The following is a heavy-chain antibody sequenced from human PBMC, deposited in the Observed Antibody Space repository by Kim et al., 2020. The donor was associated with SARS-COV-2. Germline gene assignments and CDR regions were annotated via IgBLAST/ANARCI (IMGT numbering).Heavy chain of an antibody. Sequence: SETLSLTCTVSGGSISSFYWSWIRQSPGKGLEWIGYIHYSGSTNYNPSLKSRVTISVDTSKNQFSLTLSSVTAADTAVYYCAGLGALEDAFDIWGQGTMVTVSS. CDR3: AGLGALEDAFDI. J-gene: IGHJ3*02. CDR2: IHYSGST. D-gene: IGHD3-16*01. V-gene: IGHV4-59*01. CDR1: GGSISSFY.